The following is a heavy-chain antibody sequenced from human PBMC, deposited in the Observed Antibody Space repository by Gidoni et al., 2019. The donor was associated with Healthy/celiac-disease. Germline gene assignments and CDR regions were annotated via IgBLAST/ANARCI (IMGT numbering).Heavy chain of an antibody. J-gene: IGHJ5*02. Sequence: QVQLVQSGAEVTKPGSSVKLLCKASGGTFSSYAISWVRQAPGQGLEWMGGIIPIFGTANYAQKFQGRVTITADKSTSTAYMELSSLRSEDTAVYYCARGGIWQLARNWFDPWGQGTLVTVSS. D-gene: IGHD6-6*01. CDR2: IIPIFGTA. CDR1: GGTFSSYA. V-gene: IGHV1-69*06. CDR3: ARGGIWQLARNWFDP.